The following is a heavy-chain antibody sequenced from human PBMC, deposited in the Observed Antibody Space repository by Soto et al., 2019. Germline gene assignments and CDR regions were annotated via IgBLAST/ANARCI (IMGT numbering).Heavy chain of an antibody. CDR1: GYTFTVYA. V-gene: IGHV1-3*03. CDR3: AREGDTGGLYPRYLDY. J-gene: IGHJ4*02. CDR2: INAGNGNT. D-gene: IGHD2-8*02. Sequence: GASVKVSCKASGYTFTVYAIHWVRQAPGQRPEWMGWINAGNGNTKYSQNFQDRLTMTRDTSANTGYMELNSLRSEDMAVYYCAREGDTGGLYPRYLDYWGQGTLVTVSS.